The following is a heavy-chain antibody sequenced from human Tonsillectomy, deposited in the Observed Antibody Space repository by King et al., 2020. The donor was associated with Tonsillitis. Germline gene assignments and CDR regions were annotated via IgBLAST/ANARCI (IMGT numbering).Heavy chain of an antibody. CDR2: IYHSGST. CDR1: GGSISSGGYS. D-gene: IGHD3-22*01. V-gene: IGHV4-30-2*01. CDR3: ARGHYDSSGYTYYFDY. J-gene: IGHJ4*02. Sequence: LQLQESGSGLVKPSQTLSLTCTVSGGSISSGGYSWSWIRQPPGKGLEWIGYIYHSGSTSYNPSLKSRVTISVDGSKNQFSLKLRSVTAADTAVYYCARGHYDSSGYTYYFDYWGQGTLVTVSS.